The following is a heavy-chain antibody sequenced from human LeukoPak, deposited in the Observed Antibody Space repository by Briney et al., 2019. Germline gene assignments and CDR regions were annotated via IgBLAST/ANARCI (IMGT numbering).Heavy chain of an antibody. CDR1: GGSISSGSYY. CDR3: ARGIPYYDFWSGYHPEEGEWYFDL. Sequence: PSETLSLTCTVSGGSISSGSYYWSWIRQPAGKGLEWIGRIYTSGSTNYNPSLKSRVTISVDTSKNQFSLKLSSVTAADTAVYYCARGIPYYDFWSGYHPEEGEWYFDLWGRGTLVTVSS. V-gene: IGHV4-61*02. J-gene: IGHJ2*01. CDR2: IYTSGST. D-gene: IGHD3-3*01.